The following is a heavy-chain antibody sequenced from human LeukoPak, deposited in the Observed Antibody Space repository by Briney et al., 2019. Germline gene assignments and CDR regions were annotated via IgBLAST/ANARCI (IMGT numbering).Heavy chain of an antibody. J-gene: IGHJ4*02. CDR3: ARGPAGLFDC. CDR2: IWYDGSAT. V-gene: IGHV3-33*08. CDR1: GFTFSSYS. D-gene: IGHD2-15*01. Sequence: GGSLRLSCAASGFTFSSYSMNWVRQAPGKGLEWIALIWYDGSATYYAESVKGRFTISRDDSKSTLYLQMNSLRDEDTAVYYCARGPAGLFDCWGRGTLVTVSS.